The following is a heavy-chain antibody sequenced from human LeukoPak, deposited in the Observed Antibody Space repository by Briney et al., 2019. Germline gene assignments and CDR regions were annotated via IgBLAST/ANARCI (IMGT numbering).Heavy chain of an antibody. Sequence: SETLSLTCTVSGGSISSSSYYWGWIRQPPGKGLEWIGSIYYSGSTYYNPSLKGRVTISVDTSKNRFSLKLSSVTAADTAVYYCARGGRTVLWQFRYFDLWGRGTLVTVPS. CDR1: GGSISSSSYY. V-gene: IGHV4-39*07. CDR3: ARGGRTVLWQFRYFDL. CDR2: IYYSGST. D-gene: IGHD3-10*01. J-gene: IGHJ2*01.